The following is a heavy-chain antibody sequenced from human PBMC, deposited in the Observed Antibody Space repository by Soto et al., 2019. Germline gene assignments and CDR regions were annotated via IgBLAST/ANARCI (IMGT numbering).Heavy chain of an antibody. CDR3: ARDLAPGVVVVPAGITYYYYGMDV. CDR2: TYYRSKWYN. V-gene: IGHV6-1*01. J-gene: IGHJ6*02. CDR1: GDSVSSNSAA. D-gene: IGHD2-2*01. Sequence: SQTLSLTCAISGDSVSSNSAAWNWIRQSPSRGLEWLGRTYYRSKWYNDYAVSVKSRITINPDTSKNQFSLQLNSVTPEDTAVYYCARDLAPGVVVVPAGITYYYYGMDVWGQGTTVTVSS.